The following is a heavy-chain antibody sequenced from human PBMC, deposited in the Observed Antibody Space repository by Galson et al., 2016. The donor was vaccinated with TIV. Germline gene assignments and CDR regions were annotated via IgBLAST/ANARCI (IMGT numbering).Heavy chain of an antibody. CDR2: ITDDGSDT. CDR3: ARERRYYGVDV. D-gene: IGHD2-15*01. CDR1: EINFSRFW. J-gene: IGHJ6*02. Sequence: SLRLSCAASEINFSRFWMHWVRQVPGKGLMWVSRITDDGSDTVYADSVRGRFTISRDNAMDTLYLQMDSLRAGDTGVYSCARERRYYGVDVWGQGTTVTVS. V-gene: IGHV3-74*01.